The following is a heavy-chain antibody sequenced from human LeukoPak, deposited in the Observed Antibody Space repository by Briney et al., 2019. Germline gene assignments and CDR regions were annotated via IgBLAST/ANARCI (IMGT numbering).Heavy chain of an antibody. CDR2: IFPADSDT. CDR1: GYSFTNYW. D-gene: IGHD1-26*01. J-gene: IGHJ5*02. CDR3: ARCPGSYFSYNWFDP. V-gene: IGHV5-51*01. Sequence: GESLKISCKGSGYSFTNYWIGWVRQMPGKGLEWMGIIFPADSDTRYSPSFQGQVTISADKSISTAYLQWSSLKASDTAMYYCARCPGSYFSYNWFDPWGQGTLVTVSS.